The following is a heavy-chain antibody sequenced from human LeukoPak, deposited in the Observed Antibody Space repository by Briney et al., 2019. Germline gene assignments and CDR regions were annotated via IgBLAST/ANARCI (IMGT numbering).Heavy chain of an antibody. CDR2: ISYDGSNK. CDR1: GFTFSTYW. V-gene: IGHV3-30*18. J-gene: IGHJ2*01. Sequence: GGSLRLSCAASGFTFSTYWMSWVRQAPGKGLEWVAVISYDGSNKYYADSVKGRFTISRDNSKNTLYLEMNSLRTEDTAVYYCAKGGLQTRNWYFALWGRGTLVTVSS. D-gene: IGHD5-18*01. CDR3: AKGGLQTRNWYFAL.